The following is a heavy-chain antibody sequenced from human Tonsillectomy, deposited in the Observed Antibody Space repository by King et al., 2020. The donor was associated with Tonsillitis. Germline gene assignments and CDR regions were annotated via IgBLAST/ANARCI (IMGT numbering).Heavy chain of an antibody. D-gene: IGHD6-13*01. Sequence: WMSWVRQAPGKGLEWVANIKQDGSEKNSVDSVKGRFTMSRDNAKNSLYMQMNSQRADETAVYYCARDRFSSNAGTSPVDYWGQGTLVT. J-gene: IGHJ4*02. CDR1: W. CDR2: IKQDGSEK. CDR3: ARDRFSSNAGTSPVDY. V-gene: IGHV3-7*03.